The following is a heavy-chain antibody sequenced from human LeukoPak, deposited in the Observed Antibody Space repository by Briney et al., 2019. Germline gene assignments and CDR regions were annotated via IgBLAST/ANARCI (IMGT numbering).Heavy chain of an antibody. D-gene: IGHD2-21*02. CDR1: GGSISSYY. Sequence: SETLSLTCTVSGGSISSYYWSWIRQPAGKGLESIGRIYTSGSTNYNPSLKSRVTMSVDTSKNQFSLKLSSVTAADTAVYYCAGCGGDCYFSEYFQHWGQGTLVTVSS. CDR3: AGCGGDCYFSEYFQH. CDR2: IYTSGST. V-gene: IGHV4-4*07. J-gene: IGHJ1*01.